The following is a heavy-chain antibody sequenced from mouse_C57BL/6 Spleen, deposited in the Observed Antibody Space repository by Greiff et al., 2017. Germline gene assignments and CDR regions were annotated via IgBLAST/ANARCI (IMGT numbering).Heavy chain of an antibody. V-gene: IGHV1-5*01. D-gene: IGHD2-3*01. CDR2: IYPEHSDN. Sequence: VQLQQSGTVLARPGASVKMSCTTSGYTFTSYWMHWVKQRPGQGLEWIGAIYPEHSDNSYNQSVTGKAKMTAVTSASTGYMELSSVTNEESAVYCCTSDGYKDGGFAVWGPGTLVTVSA. CDR1: GYTFTSYW. CDR3: TSDGYKDGGFAV. J-gene: IGHJ3*01.